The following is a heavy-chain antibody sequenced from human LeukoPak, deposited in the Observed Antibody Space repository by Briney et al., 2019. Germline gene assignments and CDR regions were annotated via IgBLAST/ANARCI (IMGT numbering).Heavy chain of an antibody. CDR1: GGSISSYY. CDR2: IYYSGST. D-gene: IGHD5-24*01. CDR3: ARLPRRDGYNWGDYYFDY. Sequence: SETLSLTCTVSGGSISSYYWSWIRQPPGKGLEWIGYIYYSGSTNYNPSLKSRVTISVDTSKNQFSLKLSSVTAADTAVYYSARLPRRDGYNWGDYYFDYWGQGTLVTVSS. J-gene: IGHJ4*02. V-gene: IGHV4-59*08.